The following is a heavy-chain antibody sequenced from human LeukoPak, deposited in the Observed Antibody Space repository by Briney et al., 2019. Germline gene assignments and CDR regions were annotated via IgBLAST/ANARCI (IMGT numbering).Heavy chain of an antibody. CDR1: GGSISSYY. V-gene: IGHV4-59*01. J-gene: IGHJ5*02. CDR2: SYYSGST. Sequence: PSETLSLTCTDPGGSISSYYWSWIRQPPGKGLGWMGHSYYSGSTNYNPSLKSRVTISVDTSKNQFSLKLSSVTAADTAVYYCARAFSGYYDSSGYPNWFDPWGQGTLVTVSS. D-gene: IGHD3-22*01. CDR3: ARAFSGYYDSSGYPNWFDP.